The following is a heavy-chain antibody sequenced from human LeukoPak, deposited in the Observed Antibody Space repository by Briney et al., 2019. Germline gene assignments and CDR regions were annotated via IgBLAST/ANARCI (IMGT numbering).Heavy chain of an antibody. D-gene: IGHD2-2*01. J-gene: IGHJ3*02. CDR2: TRNKANSYTT. CDR1: GFTFSAHS. V-gene: IGHV3-72*01. CDR3: ARDYADAFDI. Sequence: GGSLRLSCAASGFTFSAHSMDWVRKAPGKGLEWVGRTRNKANSYTTEYAASVKGRFTISRDDSKNSLYLQMNSLKTEDTAVYYCARDYADAFDIWGQGTMVTVSS.